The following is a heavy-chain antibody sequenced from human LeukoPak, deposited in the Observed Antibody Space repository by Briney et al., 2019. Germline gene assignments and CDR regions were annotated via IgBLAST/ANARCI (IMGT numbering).Heavy chain of an antibody. J-gene: IGHJ6*02. D-gene: IGHD3-10*01. CDR1: GGSISSSSYY. Sequence: SETLSLTCTASGGSISSSSYYWGWIRQPPGKGLEWIGSISYSGSTYYNPSLKSRVTISVDTSKNQFSLKLSSVTAADTAVYYCARQAMVRGVPYYYYGMDVWGQGTTVTVSS. CDR2: ISYSGST. CDR3: ARQAMVRGVPYYYYGMDV. V-gene: IGHV4-39*01.